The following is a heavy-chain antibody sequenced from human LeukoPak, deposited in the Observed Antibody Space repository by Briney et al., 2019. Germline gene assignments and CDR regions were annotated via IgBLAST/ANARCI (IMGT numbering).Heavy chain of an antibody. CDR1: GGSISSSSYY. Sequence: PSETLSLTCTVSGGSISSSSYYWGWIRQPPGKGLEWIGSIYYSGSTYYNPSLKSRVTISVDTSKNQFSLKLSSVTAADTAVYYCARGGSSSWPFDYWGQGTLVTVSS. CDR2: IYYSGST. J-gene: IGHJ4*02. CDR3: ARGGSSSWPFDY. D-gene: IGHD6-13*01. V-gene: IGHV4-39*07.